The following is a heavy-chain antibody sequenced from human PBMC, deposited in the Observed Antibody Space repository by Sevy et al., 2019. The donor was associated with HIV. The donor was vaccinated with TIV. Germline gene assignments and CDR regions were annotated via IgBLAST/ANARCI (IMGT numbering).Heavy chain of an antibody. V-gene: IGHV2-5*01. CDR3: AHSRYCSSTSCYDYYYGMDV. J-gene: IGHJ6*02. D-gene: IGHD2-2*01. CDR2: IYWNDDK. Sequence: SGPTLVNPTQTLTLTCTFSGFSLSTSGVGVGWIRQPPGKALEWLALIYWNDDKRYSPSLKSRLTITKDTSKNQMVLTMTHMDPVDTATYYCAHSRYCSSTSCYDYYYGMDVWGQGTTVTVSS. CDR1: GFSLSTSGVG.